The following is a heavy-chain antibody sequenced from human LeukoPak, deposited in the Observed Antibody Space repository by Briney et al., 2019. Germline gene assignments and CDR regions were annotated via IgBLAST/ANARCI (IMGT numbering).Heavy chain of an antibody. J-gene: IGHJ4*02. D-gene: IGHD5-18*01. Sequence: GGSLRLSCAASGFTFSSYAMSWVRQAPGKGLEWVSAISGSGGSTYYADSVKGRFTIPRDNSKNTLYLQMNSLRAEDTAVYYCAKDDTAMVTGDYWGQGTLVTVSS. CDR2: ISGSGGST. CDR3: AKDDTAMVTGDY. CDR1: GFTFSSYA. V-gene: IGHV3-23*01.